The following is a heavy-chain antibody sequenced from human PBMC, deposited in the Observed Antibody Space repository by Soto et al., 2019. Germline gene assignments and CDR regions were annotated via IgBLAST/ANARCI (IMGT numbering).Heavy chain of an antibody. CDR3: ARHEVVYYDSSGYPLNWFDP. J-gene: IGHJ5*02. D-gene: IGHD3-22*01. CDR1: GGSISSYY. Sequence: SETLSLTCTVSGGSISSYYWSWIRQPPGKGLEWIGYIYYSGSTNYNPSLKSRVTISVDTSKNQFSLKLSSVTAADTAVYYCARHEVVYYDSSGYPLNWFDPWGQGTLVTVSS. CDR2: IYYSGST. V-gene: IGHV4-59*08.